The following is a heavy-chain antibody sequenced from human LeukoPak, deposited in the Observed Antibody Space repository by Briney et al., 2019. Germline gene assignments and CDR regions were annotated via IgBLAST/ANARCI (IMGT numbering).Heavy chain of an antibody. CDR2: VSGPGGST. CDR3: AKGDYGYYYYMDV. Sequence: GGSLRLSCAASGLTFSNNAMKWVRQAPGKGLDWVSTVSGPGGSTYYGDSVKGRFTTSRDNSKNTVYLQMNSLRADDTAIYYCAKGDYGYYYYMDVWGKGTTVTVSS. CDR1: GLTFSNNA. J-gene: IGHJ6*03. V-gene: IGHV3-23*01. D-gene: IGHD4-17*01.